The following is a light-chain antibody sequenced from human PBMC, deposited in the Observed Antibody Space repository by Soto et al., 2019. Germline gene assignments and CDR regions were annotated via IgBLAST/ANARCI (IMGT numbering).Light chain of an antibody. CDR1: QDIGNF. V-gene: IGKV1-27*01. J-gene: IGKJ1*01. CDR3: QQYYSYPRT. CDR2: AAS. Sequence: DIQMTQSPSSLSAFVGDGVTITCRASQDIGNFLAWYQQKPGKVPKLLIYAASTLQSGVPSRFSGSGSGTDFTLTISSLQPEDVATYYCQQYYSYPRTVGQGTKVDIK.